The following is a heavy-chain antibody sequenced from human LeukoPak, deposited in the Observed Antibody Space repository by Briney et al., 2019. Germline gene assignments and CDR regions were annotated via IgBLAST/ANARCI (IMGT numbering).Heavy chain of an antibody. V-gene: IGHV4-34*01. J-gene: IGHJ5*02. D-gene: IGHD2-15*01. CDR3: ARAYIVVVVADSYNWFDP. Sequence: SETLSLTCAVYGGSFSDYYWSWIRQPPGKGLEWIGSIYYSGSTYYNPSLKSRVTISVDTSKNQFSLKLSSVTAADTAVYYCARAYIVVVVADSYNWFDPWGQGTLVTVSS. CDR2: IYYSGST. CDR1: GGSFSDYY.